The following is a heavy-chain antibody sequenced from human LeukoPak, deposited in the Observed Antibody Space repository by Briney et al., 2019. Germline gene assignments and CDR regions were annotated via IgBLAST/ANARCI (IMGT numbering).Heavy chain of an antibody. J-gene: IGHJ6*03. CDR3: ARQGDCSGGSCYSSYYYYYYMDV. Sequence: SETLSLTCAVSGYSISSGYYWSWIRQPPGKGLEWIGSIYHSGSTYYNPSLKSRVTISVDTSKNQFSLKLSSVTAADTAVYYCARQGDCSGGSCYSSYYYYYYMDVWGKGTTVTVSS. D-gene: IGHD2-15*01. CDR2: IYHSGST. CDR1: GYSISSGYY. V-gene: IGHV4-38-2*01.